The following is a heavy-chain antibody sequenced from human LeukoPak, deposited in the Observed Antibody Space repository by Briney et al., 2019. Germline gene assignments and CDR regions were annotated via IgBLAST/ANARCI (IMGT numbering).Heavy chain of an antibody. CDR3: ARDKYYFDY. J-gene: IGHJ4*02. V-gene: IGHV3-21*01. CDR1: GFTFSNYA. Sequence: GGSLRLSCKASGFTFSNYAMNWVRQAPGKGLEWVSSITSVSSYKYYADSVKGRFTISRDNAKDSLYLQMNSLRAEDTAVYYCARDKYYFDYWGQGTLVTVSS. CDR2: ITSVSSYK.